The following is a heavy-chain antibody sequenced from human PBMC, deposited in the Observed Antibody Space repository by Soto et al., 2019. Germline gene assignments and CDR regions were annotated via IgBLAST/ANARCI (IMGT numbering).Heavy chain of an antibody. CDR1: GYTFTNYG. CDR2: INVYNGNT. CDR3: ARGVGSGSYYHQYNWFDP. Sequence: QVQLVQSGGEVKQPGASVKVSCKASGYTFTNYGISWVRQAPGQGLEWMGWINVYNGNTKYAQKVQGRVTMTTDTSTSTGYRELRSLRSDDTAVYYCARGVGSGSYYHQYNWFDPWGQGTLGTVSS. V-gene: IGHV1-18*01. D-gene: IGHD3-10*01. J-gene: IGHJ5*02.